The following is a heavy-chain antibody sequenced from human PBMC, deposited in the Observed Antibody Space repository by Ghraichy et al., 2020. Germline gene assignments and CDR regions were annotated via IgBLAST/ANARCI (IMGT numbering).Heavy chain of an antibody. V-gene: IGHV1-69*13. D-gene: IGHD3-3*01. J-gene: IGHJ6*02. CDR2: IIPIFGTA. CDR1: GGTFSSYA. Sequence: SVKVSCKASGGTFSSYAISWVRQAPGQGLEWMGGIIPIFGTANYAQKFQGRVTITADESTSTAYMELSSLRSEDTAVYYCARSSPSGSPDNYYYYYGMDVWGQGTTVTVSS. CDR3: ARSSPSGSPDNYYYYYGMDV.